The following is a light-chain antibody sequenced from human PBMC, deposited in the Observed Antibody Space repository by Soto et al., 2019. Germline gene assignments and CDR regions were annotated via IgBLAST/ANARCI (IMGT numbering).Light chain of an antibody. Sequence: EIVLTQSPGTLSLSPGERATLSCRASESVSTSYFAWYQQKRGQAPRLLIYAASNRATGIPDRFTGTGSGTDFTLTINRPEPEDFGVYYCQQYGRSPWTFGQGTRVDI. CDR2: AAS. CDR1: ESVSTSY. J-gene: IGKJ1*01. V-gene: IGKV3-20*01. CDR3: QQYGRSPWT.